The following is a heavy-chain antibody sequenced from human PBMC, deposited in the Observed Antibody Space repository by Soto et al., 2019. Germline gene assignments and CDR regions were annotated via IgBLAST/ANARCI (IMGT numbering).Heavy chain of an antibody. CDR2: IKQDGSEK. CDR1: GFTFSSYW. CDR3: ARDPGMIARAYYFDF. V-gene: IGHV3-7*01. D-gene: IGHD3-22*01. Sequence: PGGSLRLSCAASGFTFSSYWMSWVRQAPGKGLEWVANIKQDGSEKYYVDSVKGRFTISRDNAKNSLYLQMNSLRAEDTAVYYCARDPGMIARAYYFDFWGQGTLVTVSS. J-gene: IGHJ4*02.